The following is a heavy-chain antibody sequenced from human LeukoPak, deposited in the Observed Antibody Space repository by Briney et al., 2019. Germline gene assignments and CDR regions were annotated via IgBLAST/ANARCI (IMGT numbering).Heavy chain of an antibody. CDR3: ARDTVVVVAAIILHNWFDP. CDR1: GFTFSSYG. V-gene: IGHV4-34*01. J-gene: IGHJ5*02. D-gene: IGHD2-15*01. Sequence: GTLRLSCAASGFTFSSYGMSWIRQPPGKGLEWIGEINHSGSTNYNPSLKSRVTISVDTSKNQFSLKLSSVTAADTAVYYCARDTVVVVAAIILHNWFDPWGQGTLVTVSS. CDR2: INHSGST.